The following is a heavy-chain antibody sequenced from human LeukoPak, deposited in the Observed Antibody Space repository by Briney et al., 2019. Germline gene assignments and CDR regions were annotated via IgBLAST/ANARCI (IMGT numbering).Heavy chain of an antibody. CDR2: INPNDGDT. D-gene: IGHD2-2*01. J-gene: IGHJ4*02. CDR1: GYTFTDYY. V-gene: IGHV1-2*02. Sequence: ASVKVSCKASGYTFTDYYTHWVRQAPGQGFEWMGWINPNDGDTNYAQKFQGRVTMTRDTSISTAHMEVSRLRSDDTAVYYCARANFLYCSSSTCLFDYWGQGTLVTVSS. CDR3: ARANFLYCSSSTCLFDY.